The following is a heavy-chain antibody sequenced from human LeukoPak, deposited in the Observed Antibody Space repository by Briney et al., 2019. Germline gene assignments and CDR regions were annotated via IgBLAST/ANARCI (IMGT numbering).Heavy chain of an antibody. Sequence: GESLKISCTASGYSFTTYWIGWVRQMPGEGLEWMGIIYPGDSDTRYSPSFQGQVTISADKSISTAYLQWSSLKASDTAMYYCATFVIDPGSFQHWGQGTLVTVSS. CDR3: ATFVIDPGSFQH. CDR1: GYSFTTYW. CDR2: IYPGDSDT. D-gene: IGHD2/OR15-2a*01. J-gene: IGHJ1*01. V-gene: IGHV5-51*01.